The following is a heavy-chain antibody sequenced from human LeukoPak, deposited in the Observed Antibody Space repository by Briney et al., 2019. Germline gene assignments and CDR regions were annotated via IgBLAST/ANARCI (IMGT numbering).Heavy chain of an antibody. V-gene: IGHV4-39*01. Sequence: SKTLSLTCTVSGGSISSSSYYWDWICQPPGKGLEWIGAIYYSGNTNYNPSLKSRVTISVDTSKNQFSLKLSSVTAADTAVYYCARHRIPAALASAFDYWGQGTLVTVSS. D-gene: IGHD2-2*01. J-gene: IGHJ4*02. CDR1: GGSISSSSYY. CDR3: ARHRIPAALASAFDY. CDR2: IYYSGNT.